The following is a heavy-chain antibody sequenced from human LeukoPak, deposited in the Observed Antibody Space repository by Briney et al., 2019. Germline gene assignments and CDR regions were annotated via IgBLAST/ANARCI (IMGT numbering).Heavy chain of an antibody. CDR1: GFTFSSYG. J-gene: IGHJ4*02. Sequence: PGGSLRLSCAASGFTFSSYGMHWVRQAPGKGLEWVAVIWYDGSNKYYADSVKGRFTISRDNSKNTLYLQMNSLRAEDTAVYYCAKANDYSNYGTFDYWGRGTLVTVSS. CDR2: IWYDGSNK. V-gene: IGHV3-33*06. CDR3: AKANDYSNYGTFDY. D-gene: IGHD4-11*01.